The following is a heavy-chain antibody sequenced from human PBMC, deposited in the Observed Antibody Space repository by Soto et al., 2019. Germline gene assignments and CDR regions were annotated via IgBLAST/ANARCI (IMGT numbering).Heavy chain of an antibody. CDR2: IYHSGTT. Sequence: PSETLSLTCGVSGYSLTSGYHWGWIRQPPGKGLEWIGTIYHSGTTYYNPSPMSRVTMSVDTSKNQFSLKVTSATAADTAVYLCARDPYYYDSSDSYSYYFDYWGQGTLVTVSS. D-gene: IGHD3-22*01. V-gene: IGHV4-38-2*02. CDR3: ARDPYYYDSSDSYSYYFDY. J-gene: IGHJ4*02. CDR1: GYSLTSGYH.